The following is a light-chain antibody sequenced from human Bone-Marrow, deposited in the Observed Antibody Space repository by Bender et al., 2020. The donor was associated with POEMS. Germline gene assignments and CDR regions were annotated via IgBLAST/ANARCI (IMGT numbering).Light chain of an antibody. CDR2: HDV. J-gene: IGLJ3*02. V-gene: IGLV3-1*01. CDR3: AAWEDSLNGWV. CDR1: KLGDKF. Sequence: SYELTQPPSVSVSPGQTASITCSGDKLGDKFSSWYQQKPGESPVVIIYHDVRRPSGIPERFSASSSGNTATLTISGAQPMDEADYYCAAWEDSLNGWVFGVGTKLTVL.